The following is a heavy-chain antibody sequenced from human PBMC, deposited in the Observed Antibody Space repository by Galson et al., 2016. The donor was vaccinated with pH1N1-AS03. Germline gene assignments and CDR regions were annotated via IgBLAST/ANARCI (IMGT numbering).Heavy chain of an antibody. D-gene: IGHD2-21*01. CDR1: GYTFTGFF. Sequence: SVKVSCKASGYTFTGFFMHWVRQAPGQGLEWMGRINPNTGAANYAQKFQGRVTMTRDTSISTAYMELSSLRSDDTAIYYCANLYSVTHQVANDYWGQGTLVTVSS. CDR3: ANLYSVTHQVANDY. J-gene: IGHJ4*02. CDR2: INPNTGAA. V-gene: IGHV1-2*06.